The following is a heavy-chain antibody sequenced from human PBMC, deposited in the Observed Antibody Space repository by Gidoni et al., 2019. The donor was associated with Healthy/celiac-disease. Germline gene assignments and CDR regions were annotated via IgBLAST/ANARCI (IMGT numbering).Heavy chain of an antibody. V-gene: IGHV3-53*02. CDR2: IYSGGST. D-gene: IGHD5-12*01. CDR3: ARKYSGYDYGHFDY. Sequence: EVQLVETGGGLIQPGGSLRLSCAASGFTVSSNYMSWVRQAPGKGLEWVSVIYSGGSTYYADSVKGRFTISRDNSKNTLYLQMNSLRAEDTAVYYCARKYSGYDYGHFDYWGQGTLVTVSS. J-gene: IGHJ4*02. CDR1: GFTVSSNY.